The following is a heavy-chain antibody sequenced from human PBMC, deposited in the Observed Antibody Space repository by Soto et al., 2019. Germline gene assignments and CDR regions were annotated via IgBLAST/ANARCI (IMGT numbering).Heavy chain of an antibody. CDR1: GSTFSNAW. J-gene: IGHJ4*02. CDR3: TRYCSSTSCLYYFDY. D-gene: IGHD2-2*01. V-gene: IGHV3-15*01. Sequence: EVQLVESGGGLVKPGGSLRLSCAASGSTFSNAWMSWVRQAPGKGLEWVGRIKSKTDGGTTDYAAPVKGRFTISRDDSKNTLYLQMNSLKTEDTAVYYCTRYCSSTSCLYYFDYWGQGTLVTVSS. CDR2: IKSKTDGGTT.